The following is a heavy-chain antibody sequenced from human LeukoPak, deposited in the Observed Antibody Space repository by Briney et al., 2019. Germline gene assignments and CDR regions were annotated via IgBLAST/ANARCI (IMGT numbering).Heavy chain of an antibody. D-gene: IGHD5-12*01. Sequence: SETLSLTCTVSAASFISSSHHWGWIRQSPGKGLEWIGTVYYGRTTYYNPSLDGRVTISLDTSANHLSLQLNSVTAADTAVYYCVRHDGRGGATMGAFDSWGQGSLVTVSS. CDR3: VRHDGRGGATMGAFDS. J-gene: IGHJ5*01. CDR1: AASFISSSHH. CDR2: VYYGRTT. V-gene: IGHV4-39*01.